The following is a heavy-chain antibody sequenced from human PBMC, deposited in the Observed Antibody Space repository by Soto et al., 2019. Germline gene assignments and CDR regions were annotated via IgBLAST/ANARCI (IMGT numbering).Heavy chain of an antibody. Sequence: GGSLRLSCAASGFTFNNHAMNWVRQAPGKGLEWVSSISSSSSYIYYADSVKGRFTISRDNAKNSLYLQMNSLRAEDTAVYYCAREGDIVGATGWFDPWGQGTLVTVSS. D-gene: IGHD1-26*01. CDR3: AREGDIVGATGWFDP. CDR2: ISSSSSYI. J-gene: IGHJ5*02. V-gene: IGHV3-21*01. CDR1: GFTFNNHA.